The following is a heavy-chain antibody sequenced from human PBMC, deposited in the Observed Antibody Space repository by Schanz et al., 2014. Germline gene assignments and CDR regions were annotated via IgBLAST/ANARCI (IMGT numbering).Heavy chain of an antibody. CDR1: GYTFTSDS. CDR3: ARGRRCTGGSCYSWFDL. J-gene: IGHJ5*02. CDR2: ISPYNGNT. Sequence: QEQLVQSGAEVKKPGASVKVSCKASGYTFTSDSMHWVRQAPGQGLEWMGWISPYNGNTNYAQKLQGRGTMTRNTSISTAYMELSSLRSEDTAVYYCARGRRCTGGSCYSWFDLWGQGTLVTVAS. V-gene: IGHV1-8*02. D-gene: IGHD2-15*01.